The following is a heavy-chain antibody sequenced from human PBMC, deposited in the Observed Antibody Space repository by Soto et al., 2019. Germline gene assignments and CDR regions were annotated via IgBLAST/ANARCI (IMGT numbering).Heavy chain of an antibody. CDR3: ARGPDHSKVGY. CDR1: GGSVTGNC. CDR2: IDYNGRA. D-gene: IGHD4-4*01. V-gene: IGHV4-59*02. Sequence: QVQLQESGPGLVKPSETLPLTCSVSGGSVTGNCWSWVRQPPGKGLEWIGCIDYNGRAHYNPSLTSRVSMSLDTSNNHFSLKLSSMTAADTAMYYCARGPDHSKVGYWGQGTLVTVSS. J-gene: IGHJ4*02.